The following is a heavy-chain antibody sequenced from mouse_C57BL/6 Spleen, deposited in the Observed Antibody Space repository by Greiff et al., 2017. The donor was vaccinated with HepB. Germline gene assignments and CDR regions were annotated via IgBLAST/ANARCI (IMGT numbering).Heavy chain of an antibody. CDR3: ARGTVVAKDWYFDV. D-gene: IGHD1-1*01. CDR1: GYSITSGYD. J-gene: IGHJ1*03. V-gene: IGHV3-1*01. CDR2: ISYSGST. Sequence: EVQLQQSGPGMVKPSQSLSLTCTVTGYSITSGYDWHWIRHFPGNKLEWMGYISYSGSTNYNPSLKSRISITHDTSKNHFFLKLNSVTTEDTATYYCARGTVVAKDWYFDVWGTGTTVTVSS.